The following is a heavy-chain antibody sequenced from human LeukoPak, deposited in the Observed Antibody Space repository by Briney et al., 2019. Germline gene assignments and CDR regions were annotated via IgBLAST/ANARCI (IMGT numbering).Heavy chain of an antibody. V-gene: IGHV3-23*01. CDR2: ISGSGGST. CDR1: GFTFSSYA. J-gene: IGHJ5*02. Sequence: PGGSLRLSCAASGFTFSSYAMSWVRQAPGKGLEWVSDISGSGGSTYYADSVKGRFTISRDNSKNTLYLQMNSLRAEDTAVYYCAKRTTMIMEAKEDWFDPWGQGTLVTVSS. CDR3: AKRTTMIMEAKEDWFDP. D-gene: IGHD3-22*01.